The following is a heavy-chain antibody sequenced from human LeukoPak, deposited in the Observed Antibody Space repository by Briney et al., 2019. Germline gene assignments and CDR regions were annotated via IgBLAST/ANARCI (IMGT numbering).Heavy chain of an antibody. CDR2: IIPILGLA. CDR3: ARAHGKNFDY. V-gene: IGHV1-69*04. J-gene: IGHJ4*02. CDR1: GGTFSSYA. Sequence: SVKVSCKASGGTFSSYAISWVRQAPGQGLEWMGRIIPILGLANYAQKFQGRVTITADKSTSTAYMELSSLRSEDTAVYYCARAHGKNFDYWGQGTLVTVSS.